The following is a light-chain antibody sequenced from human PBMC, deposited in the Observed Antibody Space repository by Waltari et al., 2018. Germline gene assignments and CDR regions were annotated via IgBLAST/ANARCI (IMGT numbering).Light chain of an antibody. CDR3: SSYTTGSTRYV. J-gene: IGLJ1*01. Sequence: QSALTQPASVSGSPGQSTTISCTGTSSDIGAYTFVSWYQKHPGKAPKVMIYDVNNRPSGVSSRFSGSKSGNTASLTISGLQAEDEADDYCSSYTTGSTRYVFGSGTKVTVL. CDR2: DVN. V-gene: IGLV2-14*03. CDR1: SSDIGAYTF.